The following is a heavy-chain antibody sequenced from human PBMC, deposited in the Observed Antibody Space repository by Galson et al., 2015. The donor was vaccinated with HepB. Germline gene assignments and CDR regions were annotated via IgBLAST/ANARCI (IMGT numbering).Heavy chain of an antibody. Sequence: SLRLSCAASGFTFRSHALHWLRQAPGKGLEWVAVILYDGSNEYYADSVKGRFTISRDSSKNTVYLQMNSLRTEDTAVYYCASETDKSGPVFHYWGQGTLVTVSS. CDR3: ASETDKSGPVFHY. CDR2: ILYDGSNE. J-gene: IGHJ4*02. V-gene: IGHV3-30*04. D-gene: IGHD5-12*01. CDR1: GFTFRSHA.